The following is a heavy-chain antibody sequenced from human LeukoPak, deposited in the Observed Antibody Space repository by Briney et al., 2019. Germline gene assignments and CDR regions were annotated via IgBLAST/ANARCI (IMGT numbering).Heavy chain of an antibody. CDR2: IWYDGSSK. CDR1: GFTFSSYG. V-gene: IGHV3-33*06. CDR3: AKDPDYSNYGWFDP. Sequence: PGGSLRLSCAASGFTFSSYGMHWVRQAPGKGLEWVAVIWYDGSSKYYADSVKGRFTISRDNSKNTLYLQMNSLRAEDTAVYYCAKDPDYSNYGWFDPWGQGTLVTVSS. J-gene: IGHJ5*02. D-gene: IGHD4-11*01.